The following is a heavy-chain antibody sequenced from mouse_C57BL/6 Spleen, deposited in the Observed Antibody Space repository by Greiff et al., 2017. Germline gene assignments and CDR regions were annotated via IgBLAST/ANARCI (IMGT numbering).Heavy chain of an antibody. CDR3: ARGGDY. J-gene: IGHJ2*01. V-gene: IGHV14-3*01. Sequence: EVQLQQSVAELVRPGASVKLSCTASGFNIKNTYMPWVKQRPEQGLEWIGRIDPANGNTKYAPKFQGKATITADTSSNTAYLQLSSLTSEDTAIYYCARGGDYWGQGTTLTVSS. CDR2: IDPANGNT. CDR1: GFNIKNTY.